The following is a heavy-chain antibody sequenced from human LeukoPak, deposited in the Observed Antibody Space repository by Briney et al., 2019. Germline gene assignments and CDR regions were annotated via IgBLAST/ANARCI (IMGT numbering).Heavy chain of an antibody. CDR2: IKSKFDGGTA. CDR3: TVNRGDRYGYAWL. D-gene: IGHD5-18*01. CDR1: GFTLSDAW. Sequence: GGSLRLSCAASGFTLSDAWMSWVRQGPGKGLEGVGLIKSKFDGGTAEYVAPVKGRFTISGDYSENTLYLEMNGLETEDSAMYYCTVNRGDRYGYAWLWGQGTLVTVSS. J-gene: IGHJ4*02. V-gene: IGHV3-15*01.